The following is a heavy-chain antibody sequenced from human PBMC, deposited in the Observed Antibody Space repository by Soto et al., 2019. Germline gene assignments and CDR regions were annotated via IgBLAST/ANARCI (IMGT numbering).Heavy chain of an antibody. CDR2: IGSSGSTL. CDR1: GFTFSSYE. CDR3: AREMRYSGYDDYCMDV. D-gene: IGHD5-12*01. V-gene: IGHV3-48*03. Sequence: GGSLRLSCAASGFTFSSYEMNWVRQAPGKGLEWVLYIGSSGSTLYYADSVKGRFTISRDNAKNSLYLQMNSLRAEDTAVYYCAREMRYSGYDDYCMDVWGQGTTVTVSS. J-gene: IGHJ6*02.